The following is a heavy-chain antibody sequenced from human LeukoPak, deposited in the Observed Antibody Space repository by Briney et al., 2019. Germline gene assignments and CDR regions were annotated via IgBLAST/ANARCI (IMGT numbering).Heavy chain of an antibody. CDR1: GYRFSNYW. CDR2: IYPGDSDT. J-gene: IGHJ5*02. CDR3: ARAYCSSTSCYLLDP. D-gene: IGHD2-2*01. V-gene: IGHV5-51*01. Sequence: GESLKISCKGSGYRFSNYWIAWVRQTPGKGLEWMGIIYPGDSDTRYSPSFQGQVTISADKSISTASLQWSSLKASDTAMYYCARAYCSSTSCYLLDPWGQGTLVTVSS.